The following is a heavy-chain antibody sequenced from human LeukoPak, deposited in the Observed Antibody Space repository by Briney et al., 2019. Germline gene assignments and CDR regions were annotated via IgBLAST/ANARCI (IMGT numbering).Heavy chain of an antibody. CDR2: IYHSGST. V-gene: IGHV4-4*02. CDR1: GGSISSSNW. Sequence: SETLSLTCAVSGGSISSSNWWSWVRQPPGKGLEWIGEIYHSGSTNYNPSLKSRVTISVDTSKNQFSLKLSSVTAADTAVYYCARGSGYSSSYNTFDYWGQGTLVTVSS. CDR3: ARGSGYSSSYNTFDY. J-gene: IGHJ4*02. D-gene: IGHD6-6*01.